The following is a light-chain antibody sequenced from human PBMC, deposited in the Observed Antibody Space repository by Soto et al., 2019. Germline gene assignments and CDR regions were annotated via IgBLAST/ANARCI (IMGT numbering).Light chain of an antibody. Sequence: QSALTQPPSASGSPGQSVTISCTGTSSDVGAYKYVSWYQQYPGKAPKLMIYEVSKRPSGVPDGFSGSKSGNTASLTVSGLQAEGEADYYCTSYVGSDIWVFGGGTQLTVL. CDR3: TSYVGSDIWV. CDR2: EVS. CDR1: SSDVGAYKY. J-gene: IGLJ3*02. V-gene: IGLV2-8*01.